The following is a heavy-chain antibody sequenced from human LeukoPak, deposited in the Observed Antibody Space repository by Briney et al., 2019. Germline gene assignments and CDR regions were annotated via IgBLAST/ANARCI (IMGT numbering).Heavy chain of an antibody. D-gene: IGHD6-19*01. CDR2: IYYSGST. CDR3: ARDSSGWYSLGAFDI. Sequence: SETLSLTCTVSGGSISSYYWSWIRQPPGKGLEWIGYIYYSGSTNYNPSLKSRVTISVDTSKNQFSLKLSSVTAADTAVYYCARDSSGWYSLGAFDIWGQGTMVTVSS. J-gene: IGHJ3*02. V-gene: IGHV4-59*01. CDR1: GGSISSYY.